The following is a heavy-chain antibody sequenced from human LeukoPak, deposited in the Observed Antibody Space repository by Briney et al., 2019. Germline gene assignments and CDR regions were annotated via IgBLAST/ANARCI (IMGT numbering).Heavy chain of an antibody. CDR2: INHSGST. V-gene: IGHV4-34*01. D-gene: IGHD3-22*01. CDR1: GGSFSGYY. CDR3: AREGSSGYYSFDY. J-gene: IGHJ4*02. Sequence: SETLSLTCAVYGGSFSGYYWSWIRQPPGKGLEWIGEINHSGSTNYNPSLKSRVTISVDTSKNQFSLKLSSVTAADTAVYYCAREGSSGYYSFDYWGQGTLVTVSS.